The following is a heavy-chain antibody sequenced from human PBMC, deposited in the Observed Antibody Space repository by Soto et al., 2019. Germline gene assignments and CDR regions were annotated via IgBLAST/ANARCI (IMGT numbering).Heavy chain of an antibody. D-gene: IGHD6-13*01. Sequence: LSRACPVSGGSFNSGAYYWGWIRGHPGKGLEWIGYLSYRGTTYYSPSLKSRLTMSLDTSKNQFSLKLNSVTAADTAVYYCARDWGQQLVPGYYYYYGMDVWGQGTTVTVPS. V-gene: IGHV4-31*03. CDR3: ARDWGQQLVPGYYYYYGMDV. CDR2: LSYRGTT. J-gene: IGHJ6*02. CDR1: GGSFNSGAYY.